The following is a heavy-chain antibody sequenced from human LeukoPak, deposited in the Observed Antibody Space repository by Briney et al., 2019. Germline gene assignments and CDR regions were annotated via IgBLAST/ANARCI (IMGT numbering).Heavy chain of an antibody. J-gene: IGHJ3*02. Sequence: GGSLRLSCAASGFTFSSYSMNWVRQAPGKGLEWVPSISSSSSYIYYADSVKGRFTISRDNAKNSLYLQMNSLRAEDTAVYYCARGIKEWELSDDVGFDIWGQGTMVTVSS. D-gene: IGHD1-26*01. CDR3: ARGIKEWELSDDVGFDI. V-gene: IGHV3-21*01. CDR1: GFTFSSYS. CDR2: ISSSSSYI.